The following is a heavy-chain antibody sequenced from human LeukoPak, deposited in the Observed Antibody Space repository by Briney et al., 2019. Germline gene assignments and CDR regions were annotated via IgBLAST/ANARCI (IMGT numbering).Heavy chain of an antibody. CDR3: AAPVDYDILTGLDY. J-gene: IGHJ4*02. CDR2: IIPIFGTA. D-gene: IGHD3-9*01. V-gene: IGHV1-69*13. Sequence: ASVKVSCKASGYTFTNYYMHWVRQAPGQGLEWMGGIIPIFGTANYAQKFQGRVTITADESTSTAYMELSSLRSEDTAVYYCAAPVDYDILTGLDYWGQGTLVTVSS. CDR1: GYTFTNYY.